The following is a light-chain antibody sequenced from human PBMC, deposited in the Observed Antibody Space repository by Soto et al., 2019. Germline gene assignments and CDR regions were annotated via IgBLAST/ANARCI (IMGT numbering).Light chain of an antibody. CDR3: QQYKDWFSLT. V-gene: IGKV3-15*01. J-gene: IGKJ5*01. CDR1: QSVSSK. Sequence: EIVLTQSPATLSVSPGERATLSCRASQSVSSKLAWYQQRPGQSPRLLIYGASTRATDIPARFSGSGSGTEFPLTISSLQSEDFAVYYCQQYKDWFSLTFGQGTRLQLK. CDR2: GAS.